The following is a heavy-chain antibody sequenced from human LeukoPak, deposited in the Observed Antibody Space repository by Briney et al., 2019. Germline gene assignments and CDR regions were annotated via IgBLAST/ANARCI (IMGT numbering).Heavy chain of an antibody. Sequence: GGSLRLSCAASGFTFSSYAMSWVRHAPGKGLEGVSAISGSGGSTYYADSVKGRFTISRDNSKTTLYLQMSSLRAEDTAVYYCAKISGYDYYYYYYMDVWGKGTTVTVSS. D-gene: IGHD5-12*01. CDR2: ISGSGGST. V-gene: IGHV3-23*01. J-gene: IGHJ6*03. CDR1: GFTFSSYA. CDR3: AKISGYDYYYYYYMDV.